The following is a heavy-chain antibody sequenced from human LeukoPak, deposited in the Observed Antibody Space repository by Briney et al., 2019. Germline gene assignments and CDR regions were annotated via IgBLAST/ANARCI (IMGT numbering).Heavy chain of an antibody. CDR3: AKAGNHYDFWSGYGY. J-gene: IGHJ4*02. CDR2: ISGSGGST. Sequence: GGSLRLSCAASGFTFNTYAMSWVRQAPGKGLERVSGISGSGGSTYYADSVKGRFTVSRDNSKNTLYLQMNSLRAEDTAVYYCAKAGNHYDFWSGYGYWGQGTLVTVSS. CDR1: GFTFNTYA. D-gene: IGHD3-3*01. V-gene: IGHV3-23*01.